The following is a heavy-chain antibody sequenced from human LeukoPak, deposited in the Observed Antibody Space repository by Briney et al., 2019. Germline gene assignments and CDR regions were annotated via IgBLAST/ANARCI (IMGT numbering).Heavy chain of an antibody. CDR2: IYYSGST. CDR1: GGSMSSSSYY. Sequence: PSETLSLTCTVSGGSMSSSSYYWGWIRQPPGKGLEWIGSIYYSGSTYYNPSLKSRVTISVDTSKNQFSLKLSSVTAADTAVYYCARHLAFYYDSSGYHFDYWGQGTLVTVSS. V-gene: IGHV4-39*01. J-gene: IGHJ4*02. CDR3: ARHLAFYYDSSGYHFDY. D-gene: IGHD3-22*01.